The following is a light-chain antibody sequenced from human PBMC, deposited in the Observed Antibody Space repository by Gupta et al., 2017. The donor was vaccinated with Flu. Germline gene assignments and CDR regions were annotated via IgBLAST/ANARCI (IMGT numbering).Light chain of an antibody. CDR2: VDN. V-gene: IGLV1-40*01. CDR1: SSNIAAGFE. Sequence: QSVLTQPPAVSWAPGQTVTISCAGTSSNIAAGFEVNWYQQLPGAVPRLLIYVDNHRPSGVSDRFSASRSATSASLAISGLQAADEADYYCQSYDDHVGVLIFGGGTRLTVL. J-gene: IGLJ2*01. CDR3: QSYDDHVGVLI.